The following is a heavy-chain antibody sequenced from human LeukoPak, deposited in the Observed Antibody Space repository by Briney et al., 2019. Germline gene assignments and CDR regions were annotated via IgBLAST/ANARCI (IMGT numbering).Heavy chain of an antibody. V-gene: IGHV4-4*07. D-gene: IGHD6-19*01. CDR3: TRDIFGGYSSGWYYDAFNI. CDR2: IYTSGST. J-gene: IGHJ3*02. CDR1: GGSISSYN. Sequence: SETLSLTCTVSGGSISSYNWSWIRQPAGKGLEWIGRIYTSGSTNYNPSLKSRVAMSVDTSKNQLALNLSSVTAADTAVYYCTRDIFGGYSSGWYYDAFNIGGQGTMVTVSS.